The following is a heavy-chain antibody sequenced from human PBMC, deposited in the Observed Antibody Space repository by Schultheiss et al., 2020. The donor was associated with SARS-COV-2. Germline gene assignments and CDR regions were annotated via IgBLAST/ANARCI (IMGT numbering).Heavy chain of an antibody. D-gene: IGHD1-1*01. CDR3: ARVRKVWASNNWSYYFDY. CDR2: IWFDGSNK. V-gene: IGHV3-33*08. CDR1: GFTFSDYY. J-gene: IGHJ4*02. Sequence: GGSLRLSFAASGFTFSDYYMSWIRQAPGKGLEWVAVIWFDGSNKYYADSVKGRFTISRDNSKNTLYLQMNSLRAEDTAVYYCARVRKVWASNNWSYYFDYWGQGTLVTVSS.